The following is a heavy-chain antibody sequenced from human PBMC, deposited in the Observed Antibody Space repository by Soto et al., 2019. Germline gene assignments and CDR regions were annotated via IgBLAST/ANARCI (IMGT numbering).Heavy chain of an antibody. V-gene: IGHV4-59*01. D-gene: IGHD3-3*01. CDR3: ARGPTALRFLEWLPNWFDP. CDR1: GGSISSYY. CDR2: IYYSGST. J-gene: IGHJ5*02. Sequence: SETLSLTCTVSGGSISSYYWSWIRQPPGKGLEWIGYIYYSGSTNYNPSLKSRVTISVDTSKNQFSLKLSSVTAADTAVYYCARGPTALRFLEWLPNWFDPWGQGTLVTVSS.